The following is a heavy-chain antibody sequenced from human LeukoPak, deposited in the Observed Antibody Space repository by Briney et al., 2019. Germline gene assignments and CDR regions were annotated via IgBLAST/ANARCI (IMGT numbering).Heavy chain of an antibody. V-gene: IGHV4-59*01. CDR1: GGSISSYY. D-gene: IGHD6-13*01. Sequence: PSETLSLTCTVSGGSISSYYWSWIRQPPGKGLEWIGYIYYSGSTNYNPSLKSRVTISVDTSKNQSSLKLSSVTAADTAVYYCARDIAAAGVDYWGQGTLVTVSS. J-gene: IGHJ4*02. CDR2: IYYSGST. CDR3: ARDIAAAGVDY.